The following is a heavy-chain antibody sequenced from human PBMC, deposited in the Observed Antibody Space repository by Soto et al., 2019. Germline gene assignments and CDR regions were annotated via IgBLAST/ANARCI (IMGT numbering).Heavy chain of an antibody. CDR1: GGSISSGGYY. J-gene: IGHJ6*02. CDR2: IYYDGVT. D-gene: IGHD4-4*01. V-gene: IGHV4-30-4*08. Sequence: TLSLTCTVSGGSISSGGYYWSWIRQHPGKGLEWIGYIYYDGVTYYNPSLKSRLTMSLDMSKNQFSLKLTSVTAADTAVYYCARDSFNYYYGMDVWGQGTPVTVSS. CDR3: ARDSFNYYYGMDV.